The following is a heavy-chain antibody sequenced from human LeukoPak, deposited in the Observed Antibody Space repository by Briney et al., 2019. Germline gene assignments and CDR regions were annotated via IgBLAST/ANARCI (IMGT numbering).Heavy chain of an antibody. CDR3: AKDSSGWHPFEFDY. V-gene: IGHV3-23*01. J-gene: IGHJ4*02. D-gene: IGHD6-19*01. CDR2: ISGSGGST. Sequence: GGSLRLSCAASGFTFSNYVMNWVRQAPGKGLEWVSAISGSGGSTYYADSVKGRFTISRDNSKNTLYLQMNSLRAEDTAVYYCAKDSSGWHPFEFDYWGQGTLVTVSS. CDR1: GFTFSNYV.